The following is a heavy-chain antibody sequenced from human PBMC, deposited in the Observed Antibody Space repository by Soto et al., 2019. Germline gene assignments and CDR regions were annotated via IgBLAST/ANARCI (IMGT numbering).Heavy chain of an antibody. CDR2: ISGGGSTT. Sequence: GGSLRLSCAASGFTFSTYAMNWVRQAPGKGLEWVSGISGGGSTTYYADSVKGGFTISRDNSKNTLYLQMNSLRAEDTAVYYCAKDRTTSSGSNWFDPWGQGTLVTVSS. CDR3: AKDRTTSSGSNWFDP. J-gene: IGHJ5*02. CDR1: GFTFSTYA. V-gene: IGHV3-23*01. D-gene: IGHD6-6*01.